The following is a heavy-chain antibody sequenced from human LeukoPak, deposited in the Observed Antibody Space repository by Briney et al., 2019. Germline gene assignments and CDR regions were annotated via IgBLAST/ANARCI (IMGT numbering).Heavy chain of an antibody. CDR1: GFTFSSSS. CDR3: ARDHSYCTNGVCRYIGGLWFDP. CDR2: ISSSSSYI. D-gene: IGHD2-8*01. J-gene: IGHJ5*02. Sequence: GGSLRLSGAASGFTFSSSSMTWVRQAPGKGLEWVSSISSSSSYIHYADSVKGRFTISRDNAKNSLYLKMNGLRAEDTAVYYCARDHSYCTNGVCRYIGGLWFDPWGQGTLVTVSS. V-gene: IGHV3-21*01.